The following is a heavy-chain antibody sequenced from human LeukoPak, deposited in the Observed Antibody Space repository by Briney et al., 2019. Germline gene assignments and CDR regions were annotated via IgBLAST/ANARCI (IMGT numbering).Heavy chain of an antibody. CDR2: INHSGST. J-gene: IGHJ4*02. CDR3: ARDQWLDFDY. D-gene: IGHD6-19*01. Sequence: SETLSLTCAVYGGSFSGYYWSWIRQPPGKGLEWIGEINHSGSTNYNPSLKSRVIISVDTSKNQFSLKLSSVTAADTAVYYCARDQWLDFDYWGQGTLVTVSS. CDR1: GGSFSGYY. V-gene: IGHV4-34*01.